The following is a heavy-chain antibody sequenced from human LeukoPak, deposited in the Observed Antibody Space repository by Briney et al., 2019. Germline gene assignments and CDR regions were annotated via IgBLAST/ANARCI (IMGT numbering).Heavy chain of an antibody. D-gene: IGHD4-23*01. CDR3: ARRAGGYSHPYDY. J-gene: IGHJ4*02. Sequence: PGGSLRLSCAASGFTFSSYGMGWVRQAPGKGLEWVSAISGSGGSTYYADSVKGRFTISRDNSKNTLYLQMNSLRAEDTAVYYCARRAGGYSHPYDYWGQGTLVTVSS. CDR1: GFTFSSYG. V-gene: IGHV3-23*01. CDR2: ISGSGGST.